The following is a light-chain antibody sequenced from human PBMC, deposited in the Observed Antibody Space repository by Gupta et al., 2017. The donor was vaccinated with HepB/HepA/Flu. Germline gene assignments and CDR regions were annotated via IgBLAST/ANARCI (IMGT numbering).Light chain of an antibody. CDR3: QHDDNWPLT. CDR1: QRVGRT. CDR2: GAS. V-gene: IGKV3-15*01. J-gene: IGKJ4*01. Sequence: EPVLTQYPATLSVSPGERATLSSSSRQRVGRTLACYEQRAGQAPRHLLYGASTRGTGLPGRFSGHGSGREYTLSISSLQTEDLAIYYCQHDDNWPLTFGGGTKVEIK.